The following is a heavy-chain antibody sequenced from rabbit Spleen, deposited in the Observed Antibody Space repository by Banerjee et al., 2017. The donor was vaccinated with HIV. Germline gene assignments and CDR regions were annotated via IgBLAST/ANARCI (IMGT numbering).Heavy chain of an antibody. CDR1: GFDISKYG. J-gene: IGHJ4*01. CDR2: IDLVFGVT. D-gene: IGHD1-1*01. Sequence: QEQLVESGGGLVQPGGSLKLSCTVSGFDISKYGVTWVRQAPGKGLEWIGYIDLVFGVTYYATWVNGRFTISSHNAQNTLYLQLNSLTAADTATYFCVRGASGTGYYSLWGQGTLVTVS. CDR3: VRGASGTGYYSL. V-gene: IGHV1S47*01.